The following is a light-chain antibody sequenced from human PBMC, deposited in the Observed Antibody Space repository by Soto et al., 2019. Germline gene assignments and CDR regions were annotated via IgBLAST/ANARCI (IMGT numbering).Light chain of an antibody. J-gene: IGKJ1*01. CDR1: QGISRY. CDR3: QQTYSVPPWT. CDR2: AAS. V-gene: IGKV1-39*01. Sequence: DIQMTQSPSSLSASVGDRVTITCRVSQGISRYLNWYQQKPGKAPRFLIYAASSLQTGVPSRFSGSGSGTDFTLTISSLQPEDFATYYCQQTYSVPPWTFGQGTKVDIK.